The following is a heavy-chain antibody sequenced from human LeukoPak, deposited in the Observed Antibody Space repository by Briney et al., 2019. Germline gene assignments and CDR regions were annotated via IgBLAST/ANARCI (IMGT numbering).Heavy chain of an antibody. D-gene: IGHD1-26*01. CDR2: INAYNGNT. CDR3: ARAEWELTWFDP. CDR1: GGTFSSYA. Sequence: ASVKVSCKASGGTFSSYAISWVRQAPGQGLEWMGWINAYNGNTNYAQKLQGRVTMTTDTSTSTAYMELRSLRSDDTAVYYCARAEWELTWFDPWGQGTLVTVSS. V-gene: IGHV1-18*01. J-gene: IGHJ5*02.